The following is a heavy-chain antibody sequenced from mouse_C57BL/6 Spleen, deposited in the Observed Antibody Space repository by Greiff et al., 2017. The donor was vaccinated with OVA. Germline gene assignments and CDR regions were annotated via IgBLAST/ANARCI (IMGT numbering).Heavy chain of an antibody. Sequence: VKLMESGPGLVQPSQSLSITCTVSGFSLTSYGVHWVRQPPGKGLEWLGVIWSGGSTDYNAAFISRLSISKDNSKSQVFFKMNSLQADDTAIYYCAKNNYGSSQYYFDYWGQGTTLTVSS. V-gene: IGHV2-4*01. J-gene: IGHJ2*01. CDR3: AKNNYGSSQYYFDY. CDR1: GFSLTSYG. CDR2: IWSGGST. D-gene: IGHD1-1*01.